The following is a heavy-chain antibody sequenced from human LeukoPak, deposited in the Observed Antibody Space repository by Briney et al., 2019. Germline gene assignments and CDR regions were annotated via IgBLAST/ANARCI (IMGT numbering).Heavy chain of an antibody. CDR1: GGTFSSYA. D-gene: IGHD3-22*01. J-gene: IGHJ4*02. CDR2: IIPIFGTA. CDR3: ARDGDDYYDSSGYYDY. V-gene: IGHV1-69*13. Sequence: SVKVSCKASGGTFSSYAISWVRQAPGQGLEWMGGIIPIFGTANYAQKFQGRVTITADESTSTAYMELSSLRSEDTAVYYCARDGDDYYDSSGYYDYWGQGTLVTVSS.